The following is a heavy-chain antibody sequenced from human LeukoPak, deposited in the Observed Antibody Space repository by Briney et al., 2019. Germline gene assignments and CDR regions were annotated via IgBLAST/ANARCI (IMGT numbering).Heavy chain of an antibody. J-gene: IGHJ4*02. Sequence: GGSLRLSCAASGFTFSSYAMSWVRQAPGKGLEWVSAITGSSGSTYYADSVKGRFTISRDSSKNTLYLQMNSLRAEDTALYYCARSPYSSSSLDYWGQGTLVTVSS. CDR2: ITGSSGST. D-gene: IGHD6-6*01. CDR1: GFTFSSYA. CDR3: ARSPYSSSSLDY. V-gene: IGHV3-23*01.